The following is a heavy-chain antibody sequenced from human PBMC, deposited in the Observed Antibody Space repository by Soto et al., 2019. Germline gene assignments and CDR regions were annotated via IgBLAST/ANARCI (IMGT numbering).Heavy chain of an antibody. CDR2: MSHSGGT. J-gene: IGHJ3*02. CDR1: GGFVSSGSYY. V-gene: IGHV4-34*01. Sequence: QVQLQQWGAGLLKPSETLSLTCAVYGGFVSSGSYYWSWIRQPPGKGLEWIGEMSHSGGTHFNPSLKSRVTISVDTSKNQFSLSMSSVTAADTALYYCARVERGTATTVVDAFDIWGPGTMFTVSS. D-gene: IGHD1-1*01. CDR3: ARVERGTATTVVDAFDI.